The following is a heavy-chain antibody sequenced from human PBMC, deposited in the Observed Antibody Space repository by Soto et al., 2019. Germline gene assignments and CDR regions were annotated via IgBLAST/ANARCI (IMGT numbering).Heavy chain of an antibody. D-gene: IGHD6-6*01. Sequence: PGESLKISCKGSGYSFTSYWIGWVRQVPGKGLEWMGIIYPGDSDTRYSPSFQGQVTISADKSISTAYLQWSSLKASDTAMYYCARQRSARMEYSSPDDAFDIWGQGTMVTVS. CDR2: IYPGDSDT. CDR1: GYSFTSYW. J-gene: IGHJ3*02. V-gene: IGHV5-51*01. CDR3: ARQRSARMEYSSPDDAFDI.